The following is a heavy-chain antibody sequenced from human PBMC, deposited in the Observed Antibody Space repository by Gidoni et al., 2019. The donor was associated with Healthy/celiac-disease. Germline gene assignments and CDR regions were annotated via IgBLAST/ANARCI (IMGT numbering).Heavy chain of an antibody. V-gene: IGHV4-39*01. J-gene: IGHJ3*02. CDR3: ARPGDILTGFIDGIAFDI. CDR2: IYYSGST. Sequence: QLQLQESGPGLVKPSETLSLTCTVSGGSISSSSYYWGWIRQPPGKGLEWIGSIYYSGSTYYNPSLKSRVTISVDTSKNQFSLKLSSVTAADTAVYYCARPGDILTGFIDGIAFDIWGQGTMVTVSS. CDR1: GGSISSSSYY. D-gene: IGHD3-9*01.